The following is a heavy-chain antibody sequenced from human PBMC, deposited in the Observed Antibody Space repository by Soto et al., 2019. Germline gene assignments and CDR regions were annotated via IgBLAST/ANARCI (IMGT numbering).Heavy chain of an antibody. J-gene: IGHJ4*02. CDR1: GFTVSSNY. D-gene: IGHD3-3*01. V-gene: IGHV3-53*01. Sequence: PGGSLRLSCAASGFTVSSNYMSWVRQAPGKGLEWVSVIYSGGSTYYADSVKGRFTIFRDNSKNTLCLQMNSLRTEDTAVYYCARSDFWRTFDYWGAANLVTVSS. CDR3: ARSDFWRTFDY. CDR2: IYSGGST.